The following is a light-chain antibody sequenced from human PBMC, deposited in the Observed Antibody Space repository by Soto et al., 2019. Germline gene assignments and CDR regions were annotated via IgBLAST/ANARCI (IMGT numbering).Light chain of an antibody. V-gene: IGLV2-8*01. CDR3: SSYAGSNNCV. Sequence: QSVLTQPPSASGSPGQSVTIYCTGTSSDVGGYNYVSWYQQHPGKAPKLMIYEVSKRPSGVPDRFSGSKSGNTASLTVSGLQAEDEADYDCSSYAGSNNCVFGTGTKVTVL. CDR2: EVS. CDR1: SSDVGGYNY. J-gene: IGLJ1*01.